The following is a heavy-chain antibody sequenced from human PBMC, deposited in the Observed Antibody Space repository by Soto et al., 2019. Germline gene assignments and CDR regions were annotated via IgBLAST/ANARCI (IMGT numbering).Heavy chain of an antibody. CDR1: GDSVSSNSAA. J-gene: IGHJ5*02. Sequence: SQTLSLTCAISGDSVSSNSAAWNWIRQSPSRGLEWLGRTYYRSKWYNDYAVSVKSRITINPDTSKNQFSLQLNSVTPEDTAVYYCARGVRVVAALDCTTNWFDPWGQGTPVTVSS. D-gene: IGHD2-15*01. CDR3: ARGVRVVAALDCTTNWFDP. CDR2: TYYRSKWYN. V-gene: IGHV6-1*01.